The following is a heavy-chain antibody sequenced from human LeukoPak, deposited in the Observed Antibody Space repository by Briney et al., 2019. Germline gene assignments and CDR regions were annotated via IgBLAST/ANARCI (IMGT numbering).Heavy chain of an antibody. CDR2: ISGSGGST. J-gene: IGHJ3*02. Sequence: GGSLRLSCAASGLTFSSYAMSWVRQAPGKGLEWVSAISGSGGSTYYADSVKGRFTISRDNSKNTLYLQMNSLKTEDTAVYYCTTSLRFLEWLSHDAFDIWGQGTMVTVSS. V-gene: IGHV3-23*01. CDR1: GLTFSSYA. CDR3: TTSLRFLEWLSHDAFDI. D-gene: IGHD3-3*01.